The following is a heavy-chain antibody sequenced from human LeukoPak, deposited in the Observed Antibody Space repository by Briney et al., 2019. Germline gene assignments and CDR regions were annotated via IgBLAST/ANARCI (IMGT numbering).Heavy chain of an antibody. D-gene: IGHD3-22*01. CDR1: GYTFTSYA. Sequence: GASVKVSCKASGYTFTSYAMHWVRQAPGQRLEWMGWINAGNGNTKYSQKFQGRVTITRDTSASTAYMELSSLRSEDTAVYYCARDMIVVDGPFDYWGQGTLVTVSS. V-gene: IGHV1-3*01. J-gene: IGHJ4*02. CDR2: INAGNGNT. CDR3: ARDMIVVDGPFDY.